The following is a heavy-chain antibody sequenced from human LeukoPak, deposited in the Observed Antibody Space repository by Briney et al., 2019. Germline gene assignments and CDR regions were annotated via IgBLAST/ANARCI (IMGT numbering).Heavy chain of an antibody. J-gene: IGHJ4*02. Sequence: GSLRLSCAASGFTFSSYSMNWVRQPPGKGLEWIGQIYHSGSTNYNPSLKSRVAISVDKSKNQFSLNLNSVTAADTAVYYCARAGQGYCTSASCYLSLDYWGQGTLVTVSS. V-gene: IGHV4-4*02. D-gene: IGHD2-2*01. CDR1: GFTFSSYSM. CDR3: ARAGQGYCTSASCYLSLDY. CDR2: IYHSGST.